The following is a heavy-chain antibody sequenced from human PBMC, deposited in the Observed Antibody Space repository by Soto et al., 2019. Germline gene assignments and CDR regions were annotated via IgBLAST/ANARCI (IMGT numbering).Heavy chain of an antibody. Sequence: GGSLRLSCAASGFTFSSYWMHWVRHAPGRGLVWVSRINSDGSSTSYADSVKGRFTISRDNAKNSLYLQMNSLRADDTAVYYCARGIAAAGPKLDYWGQGTLVTVSS. J-gene: IGHJ4*02. CDR1: GFTFSSYW. CDR2: INSDGSST. V-gene: IGHV3-74*01. CDR3: ARGIAAAGPKLDY. D-gene: IGHD6-13*01.